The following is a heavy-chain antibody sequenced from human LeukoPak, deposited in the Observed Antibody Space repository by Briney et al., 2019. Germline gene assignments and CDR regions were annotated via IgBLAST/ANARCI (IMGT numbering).Heavy chain of an antibody. J-gene: IGHJ6*02. D-gene: IGHD3-9*01. CDR1: GYTFTSYY. V-gene: IGHV1-8*02. Sequence: ASVKVSCKASGYTFTSYYMHWVRQATGQGLEWMGWMNPNSGNTGYAQKFQGRVTMTKNTSISTAYMELSSLRSEDTAVYYCARGSKYFDWLLYRYYYYYYGMDVWGQGTTVTVSS. CDR3: ARGSKYFDWLLYRYYYYYYGMDV. CDR2: MNPNSGNT.